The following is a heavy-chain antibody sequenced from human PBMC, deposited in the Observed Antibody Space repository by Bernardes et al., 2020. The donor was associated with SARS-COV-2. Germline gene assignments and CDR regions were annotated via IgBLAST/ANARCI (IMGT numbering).Heavy chain of an antibody. Sequence: ASVKVSCKASGYPFTAYDISWFRQATGQGLKWMEWMTPNIGNTAYAQKFQGRVTMTRDTSISTAYMELSSLTSDDPAVYFCAIIMVGPTNYYYYYGMDVWGQGTTVSVSS. D-gene: IGHD1-26*01. CDR2: MTPNIGNT. J-gene: IGHJ6*02. CDR3: AIIMVGPTNYYYYYGMDV. V-gene: IGHV1-8*01. CDR1: GYPFTAYD.